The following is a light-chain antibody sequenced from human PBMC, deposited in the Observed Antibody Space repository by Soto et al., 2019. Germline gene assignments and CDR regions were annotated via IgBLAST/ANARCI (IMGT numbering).Light chain of an antibody. CDR3: QQYGSSPWT. V-gene: IGKV3-20*01. Sequence: EIVLTQSPGTLSLSPGERATLSCRASQSVSNRYLAWYQQKPGQAPRLLIYGASSRATGIPDKFSGSGSGTDFTLTISRLEPEDFAVYYCQQYGSSPWTFGHGTKVEIK. CDR1: QSVSNRY. J-gene: IGKJ1*01. CDR2: GAS.